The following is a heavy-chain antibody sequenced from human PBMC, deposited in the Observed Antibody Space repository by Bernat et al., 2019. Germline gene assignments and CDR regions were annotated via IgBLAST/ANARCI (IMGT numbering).Heavy chain of an antibody. V-gene: IGHV4-39*07. Sequence: QLQLQESGPGLVKPSETLSLTCTVSGGSISSSSYYWGWIRQPPGKGLEWIGSIYYSGSTNYNPSLKSRVTISVDTSKNQFSLKLSSVTAADTAVYYCARLERGYSIFDYWGQGTLVTVSS. CDR3: ARLERGYSIFDY. J-gene: IGHJ4*02. CDR2: IYYSGST. D-gene: IGHD5-18*01. CDR1: GGSISSSSYY.